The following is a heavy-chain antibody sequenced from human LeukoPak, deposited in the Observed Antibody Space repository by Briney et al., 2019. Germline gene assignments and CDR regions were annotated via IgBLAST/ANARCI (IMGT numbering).Heavy chain of an antibody. Sequence: GGSLRLSCAASGFTFSSYAMHWVRQAPGKGLEWVAVISYDGSNKYYADSVKGRFTISRDNSKNTLYLQMNSLRAEDTVVYYCARDPPDYALGAFDIWGQGTMVTVSS. CDR3: ARDPPDYALGAFDI. CDR1: GFTFSSYA. D-gene: IGHD4-17*01. J-gene: IGHJ3*02. V-gene: IGHV3-30-3*01. CDR2: ISYDGSNK.